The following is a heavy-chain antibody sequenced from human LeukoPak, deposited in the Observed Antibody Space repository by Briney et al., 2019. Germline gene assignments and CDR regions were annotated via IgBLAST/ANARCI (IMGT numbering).Heavy chain of an antibody. CDR3: ARDSYYYYMDV. J-gene: IGHJ6*03. V-gene: IGHV3-66*01. Sequence: PGGSLRLSCAASGFTFTSYWMSWVRQAPGKGLEWVSVIYSGGSTYYADSVKGRFTISRDNSKNTLYLQMNSLRAEDTAVYYCARDSYYYYMDVWGKGTTVTISS. CDR1: GFTFTSYW. CDR2: IYSGGST.